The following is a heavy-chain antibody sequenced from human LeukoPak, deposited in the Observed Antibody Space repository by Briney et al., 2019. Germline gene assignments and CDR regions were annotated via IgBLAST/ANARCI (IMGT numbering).Heavy chain of an antibody. J-gene: IGHJ4*02. CDR3: AREGELIVVVVAASYFDY. Sequence: GGSLRLSCAASGFTFSSYGMHWVRQAPGKGLEWVAFIRYDGSNKYYADSVKGRFTISRDNSKNTLYLQMNSLRAEDTAVYYCAREGELIVVVVAASYFDYWGQGTLVTVSS. D-gene: IGHD2-15*01. CDR2: IRYDGSNK. CDR1: GFTFSSYG. V-gene: IGHV3-30*02.